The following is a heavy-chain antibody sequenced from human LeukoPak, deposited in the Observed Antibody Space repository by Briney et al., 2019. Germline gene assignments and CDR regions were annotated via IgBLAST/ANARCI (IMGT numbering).Heavy chain of an antibody. D-gene: IGHD5-18*01. CDR3: TTRHGYSYGYYFDY. CDR2: IKSKTDGGTT. J-gene: IGHJ4*02. CDR1: GFTFSNAW. Sequence: GGSLRLSCAASGFTFSNAWMSWVRQAPGRGLEWVGRIKSKTDGGTTDYAAPVKGRFTISRDDSKNTLYLQMNSLKTEATAVYYCTTRHGYSYGYYFDYWGQGTLVTVSS. V-gene: IGHV3-15*01.